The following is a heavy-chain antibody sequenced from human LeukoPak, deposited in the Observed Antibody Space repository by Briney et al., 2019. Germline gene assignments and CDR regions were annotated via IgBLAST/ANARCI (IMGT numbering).Heavy chain of an antibody. D-gene: IGHD6-13*01. V-gene: IGHV3-74*01. CDR1: GFTFSSYA. CDR2: INSDGTSK. Sequence: GGSLRLSCAASGFTFSSYAMSWIRQAPGKGLVWVSRINSDGTSKSYADSVKGRFTISRDNAKNTVYLQMNSLRPEDTAVYYCAKGPTPLSSRGWIDPWGQGTLVTVSS. CDR3: AKGPTPLSSRGWIDP. J-gene: IGHJ5*02.